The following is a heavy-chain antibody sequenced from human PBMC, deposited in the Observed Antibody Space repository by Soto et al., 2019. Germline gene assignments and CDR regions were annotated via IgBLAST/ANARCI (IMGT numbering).Heavy chain of an antibody. CDR1: GGSISSSSYY. Sequence: SETLSLTCTVSGGSISSSSYYWGWIRQPPGKGLEWIGSIYYSGSTYYNPSLKSRVTISVDTSKNQFSLKLSSVTAADTAVYYCARRYGPGFDHWGQGTLVTVSS. CDR3: ARRYGPGFDH. V-gene: IGHV4-39*07. D-gene: IGHD4-17*01. J-gene: IGHJ4*02. CDR2: IYYSGST.